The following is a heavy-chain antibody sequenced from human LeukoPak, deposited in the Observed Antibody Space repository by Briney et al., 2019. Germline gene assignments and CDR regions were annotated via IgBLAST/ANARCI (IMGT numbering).Heavy chain of an antibody. V-gene: IGHV4-39*02. CDR3: ARSSGTGTFSY. CDR2: VYYGRSS. CDR1: GDSISRSTYY. D-gene: IGHD6-25*01. J-gene: IGHJ4*02. Sequence: SETLSLTCTVSGDSISRSTYYWAWIRQPPGKGLEWIGSVYYGRSSYFNPSLESRATISVDTSKNHFSLKMSSVTAADTAVYYCARSSGTGTFSYWGQGTLVTVSS.